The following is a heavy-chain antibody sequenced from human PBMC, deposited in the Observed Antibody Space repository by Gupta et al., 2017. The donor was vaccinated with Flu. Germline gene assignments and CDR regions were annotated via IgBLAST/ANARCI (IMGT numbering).Heavy chain of an antibody. J-gene: IGHJ3*02. Sequence: QLQLQESGPGLVKPSETLSLTCTVSGGSIARTDHYWGWIRQPPGKGLEWIGSVYYPGPAFYNPSLRSRVTLSADTSKNQFSLRLTSVTAADTSVYYCVRLPSQWILYAFDIWGQGTLVTVSS. D-gene: IGHD5-18*01. CDR1: GGSIARTDHY. V-gene: IGHV4-39*01. CDR2: VYYPGPA. CDR3: VRLPSQWILYAFDI.